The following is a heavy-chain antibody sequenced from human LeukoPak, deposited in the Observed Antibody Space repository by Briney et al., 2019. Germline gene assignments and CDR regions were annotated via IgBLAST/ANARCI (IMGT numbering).Heavy chain of an antibody. CDR2: ISGSGHDI. CDR1: GFSFSDSY. Sequence: GGSLRLSRVVSGFSFSDSYMTWIRQTPGKGLESLAYISGSGHDIYYTDSVKGRFTISRDNAKDSLYLQMNGPRPEDTALYYCSTDPRLLIYWGHGTLVTVSS. D-gene: IGHD2-8*01. V-gene: IGHV3-11*01. CDR3: STDPRLLIY. J-gene: IGHJ4*01.